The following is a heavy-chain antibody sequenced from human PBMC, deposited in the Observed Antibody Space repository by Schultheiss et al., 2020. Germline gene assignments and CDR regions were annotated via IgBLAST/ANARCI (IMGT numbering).Heavy chain of an antibody. V-gene: IGHV3-73*01. CDR1: GFTFSSYG. D-gene: IGHD5-24*01. CDR3: THLGDYYYYGMDV. Sequence: GGSLRLSCAASGFTFSSYGMHWVCQAPEKGLEWVGRIRSKANSYATAYAASVKGRFTISRDDSKNTAYLQMNSLKTEDTAVYYCTHLGDYYYYGMDVWGQGTTVTGYS. J-gene: IGHJ6*02. CDR2: IRSKANSYAT.